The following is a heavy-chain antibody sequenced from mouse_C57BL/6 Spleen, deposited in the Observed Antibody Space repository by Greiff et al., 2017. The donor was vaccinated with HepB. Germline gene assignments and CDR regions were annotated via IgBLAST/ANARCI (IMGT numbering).Heavy chain of an antibody. CDR1: GYTFTDYY. V-gene: IGHV1-26*01. D-gene: IGHD1-1*01. CDR3: ARDTTVVAGNYFDY. Sequence: VQLQQSGPELVKPGASVKISCKASGYTFTDYYMNWVKQSHGKSLEWIGDINPNNGGTSYNQKFKGKATLTVDKSSSTAYMELRSLTSEDSAVYYCARDTTVVAGNYFDYWGQGTTLTVSS. CDR2: INPNNGGT. J-gene: IGHJ2*01.